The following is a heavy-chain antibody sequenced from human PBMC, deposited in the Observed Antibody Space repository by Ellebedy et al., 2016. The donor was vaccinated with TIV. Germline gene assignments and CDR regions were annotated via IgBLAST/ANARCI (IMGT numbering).Heavy chain of an antibody. CDR3: ARETGYYYGMDV. CDR1: RFTFSNYW. Sequence: GGSLRLSCAASRFTFSNYWMHWVRQAPGKGLVWVSRVNSDGSTTSYADSVKGRFTISRDSTKNTLYLQMNSLRAEDTAVYYCARETGYYYGMDVWGLGTTVTVSS. CDR2: VNSDGSTT. J-gene: IGHJ6*02. V-gene: IGHV3-74*01.